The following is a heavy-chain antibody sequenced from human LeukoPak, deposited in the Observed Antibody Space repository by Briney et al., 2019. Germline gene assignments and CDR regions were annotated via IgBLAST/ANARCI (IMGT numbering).Heavy chain of an antibody. CDR2: INTNTGNP. V-gene: IGHV7-4-1*02. Sequence: ASVKVSCKASGYTFTSYAMNWVRQAPGQGLEWMGWINTNTGNPTYAQGFTGRFVFSLDTSVSTAYLQISSLKAEDTAVYYCARGHYDFWSGYYTGEHYFDYWGQGTLVTVSS. J-gene: IGHJ4*02. CDR1: GYTFTSYA. CDR3: ARGHYDFWSGYYTGEHYFDY. D-gene: IGHD3-3*01.